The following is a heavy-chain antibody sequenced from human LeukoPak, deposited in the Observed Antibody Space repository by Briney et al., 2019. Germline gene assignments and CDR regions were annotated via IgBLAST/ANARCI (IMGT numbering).Heavy chain of an antibody. CDR3: ARGVRQWLANFDY. J-gene: IGHJ4*02. D-gene: IGHD6-19*01. CDR2: IYYSGST. Sequence: PSETLSLTCTVSGGSISSGDYYWSWIRQHPGKGLEWIGYIYYSGSTYYNPSLKSRVTISVDTSKNQSSLKLSSVTAADTAVYYCARGVRQWLANFDYWGQGTLVTVSS. CDR1: GGSISSGDYY. V-gene: IGHV4-31*03.